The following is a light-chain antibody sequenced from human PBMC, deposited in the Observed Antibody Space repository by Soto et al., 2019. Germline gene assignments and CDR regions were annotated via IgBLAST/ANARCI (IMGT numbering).Light chain of an antibody. Sequence: EVVLTQSPGTLSLSPGEGATLSCRASQSVSNRYFAWYQQKPGQAPRLLTSRVSSRATGIPDRFSGSGSGTDFTLTISRLEPEDFAVYYCQQYGNVPLAVGGGTKVDIK. CDR2: RVS. J-gene: IGKJ4*01. CDR1: QSVSNRY. CDR3: QQYGNVPLA. V-gene: IGKV3-20*01.